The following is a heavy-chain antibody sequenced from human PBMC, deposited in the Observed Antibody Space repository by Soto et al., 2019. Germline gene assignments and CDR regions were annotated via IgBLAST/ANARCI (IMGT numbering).Heavy chain of an antibody. V-gene: IGHV3-23*01. CDR3: AKCIEREIMGADFDY. D-gene: IGHD1-26*01. CDR2: ISGSGDST. Sequence: GVSLRLSCAASGVTFSSHVMNWVRRAPGRGLEWVAGISGSGDSTYFADSVRGRFTISRDNSKNTVYLHMNSLRGEDTAVYYCAKCIEREIMGADFDYWGQGTRVTVSA. J-gene: IGHJ4*02. CDR1: GVTFSSHV.